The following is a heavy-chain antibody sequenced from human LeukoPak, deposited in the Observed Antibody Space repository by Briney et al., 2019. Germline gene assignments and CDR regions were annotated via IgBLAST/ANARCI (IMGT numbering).Heavy chain of an antibody. CDR2: NSSNGGST. CDR1: GFTFSSYA. J-gene: IGHJ4*02. CDR3: VKGLRWTAMATTYFDY. D-gene: IGHD5-18*01. Sequence: GGSLRLSCSASGFTFSSYAMHWVRQAPGKGLEYVSANSSNGGSTYYADSVKGRFTISRDNSKNTLYLQMSSLRAEDTAVYYCVKGLRWTAMATTYFDYWGQGTLVTVSS. V-gene: IGHV3-64D*06.